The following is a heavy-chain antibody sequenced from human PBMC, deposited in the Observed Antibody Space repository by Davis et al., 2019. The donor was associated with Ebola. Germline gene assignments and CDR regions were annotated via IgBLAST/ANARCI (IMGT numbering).Heavy chain of an antibody. V-gene: IGHV3-7*01. Sequence: GGSLRLSCAASAFTSSSYWMSWVRQAPGKGLEWVANIKQDGSEKYYVDSVKGRFTISRDNAKNSLYLQMNSLRAEDTAVYYCAKLELRGYWGQGTLVTVSS. CDR1: AFTSSSYW. CDR3: AKLELRGY. D-gene: IGHD1-7*01. J-gene: IGHJ4*02. CDR2: IKQDGSEK.